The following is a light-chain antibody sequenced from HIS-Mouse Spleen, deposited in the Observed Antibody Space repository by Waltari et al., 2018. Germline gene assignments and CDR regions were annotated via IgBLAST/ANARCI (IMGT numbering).Light chain of an antibody. Sequence: EIVLTQSPGTLSLSPGERATLSCRASQSVSSSYLAWYQQKPGQAPRPLISGASSRATGIPDRFSGSGSGTDFTLTISRLEPEDFAVYYCQQYGSSPPWTFGQGTKVEIK. CDR2: GAS. CDR1: QSVSSSY. J-gene: IGKJ1*01. V-gene: IGKV3-20*01. CDR3: QQYGSSPPWT.